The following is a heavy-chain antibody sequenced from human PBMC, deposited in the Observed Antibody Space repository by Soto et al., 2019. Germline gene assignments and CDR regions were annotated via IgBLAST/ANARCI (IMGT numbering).Heavy chain of an antibody. CDR2: IYYSGST. V-gene: IGHV4-59*01. J-gene: IGHJ3*02. Sequence: SETLSLTCTVSGGSISSYYWSWIRQPPGKGLEWIGYIYYSGSTNYNPSLKSRVTISVDTSKNQFSLKLSSVTAADTAVYYCAREVGDEGTTVVTGVGAFDIWGQGTMVTVSS. CDR1: GGSISSYY. CDR3: AREVGDEGTTVVTGVGAFDI. D-gene: IGHD4-17*01.